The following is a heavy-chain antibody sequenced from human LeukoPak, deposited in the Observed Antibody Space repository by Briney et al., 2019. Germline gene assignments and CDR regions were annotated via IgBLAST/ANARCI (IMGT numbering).Heavy chain of an antibody. CDR2: IKKEGSEK. CDR1: GFTFSGYW. Sequence: GGSLRLSCAASGFTFSGYWMNWVRQAPGKGLEWVANIKKEGSEKYYVGSVKGRFTISRDNAKNSLYLQMNSLRADDTAVYYCATDYYDSSGYYTGTYWGQGTLVTVSS. CDR3: ATDYYDSSGYYTGTY. J-gene: IGHJ4*02. D-gene: IGHD3-22*01. V-gene: IGHV3-7*03.